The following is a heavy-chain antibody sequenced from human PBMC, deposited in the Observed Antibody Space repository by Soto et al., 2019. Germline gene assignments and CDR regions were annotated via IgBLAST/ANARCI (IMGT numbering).Heavy chain of an antibody. CDR1: GYTFTSYG. J-gene: IGHJ4*02. CDR3: ARDPAWRVGEVHGTFDY. CDR2: ISAYNGNT. D-gene: IGHD3-10*01. Sequence: QVQLVQSGAEVKKPGASVKVSCKASGYTFTSYGISWVRQAPGQGLEWMGWISAYNGNTNYAQKLQGRVTMTTDTSTSTAYMELTRLRSDDTAVYYCARDPAWRVGEVHGTFDYWGQGTLVTVSS. V-gene: IGHV1-18*01.